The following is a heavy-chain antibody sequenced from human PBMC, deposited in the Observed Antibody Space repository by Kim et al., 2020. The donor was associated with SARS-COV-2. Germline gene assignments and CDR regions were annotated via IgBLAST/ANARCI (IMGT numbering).Heavy chain of an antibody. CDR1: GFTFSSYA. Sequence: GGSLRLSCAASGFTFSSYAMSWVRQAPGKGLEWVSVINGIGGSTYYADSVKGRFTISRDNSKNTLYVQMNSLRAEDTAVYYCAKAGSGYYFDYWGQGTLVTVSS. J-gene: IGHJ4*02. V-gene: IGHV3-23*01. D-gene: IGHD3-3*01. CDR2: INGIGGST. CDR3: AKAGSGYYFDY.